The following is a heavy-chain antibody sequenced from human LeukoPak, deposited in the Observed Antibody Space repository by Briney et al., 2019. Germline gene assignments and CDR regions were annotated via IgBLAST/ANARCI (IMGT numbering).Heavy chain of an antibody. CDR2: ISSNGGST. CDR3: ARESAVAGYDNYYYYGMGV. D-gene: IGHD6-19*01. CDR1: GFTFSSYA. V-gene: IGHV3-64*01. J-gene: IGHJ6*02. Sequence: PGGSLRLSCAASGFTFSSYAMHWVRQAPGKGLEYVSAISSNGGSTYYANSVKGRFTISRDNSKNTLYLQMGSLRAEDMAVYYCARESAVAGYDNYYYYGMGVWGQGTTVTVSS.